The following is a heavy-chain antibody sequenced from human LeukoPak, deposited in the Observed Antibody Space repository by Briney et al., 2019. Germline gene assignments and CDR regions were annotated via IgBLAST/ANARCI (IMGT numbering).Heavy chain of an antibody. CDR2: ITSDGSST. J-gene: IGHJ4*02. CDR1: GFTFSVFA. D-gene: IGHD6-19*01. CDR3: AREGSSAWYFDY. Sequence: GGSLRLSCAASGFTFSVFAMYWVRQAPGKGLVWVSRITSDGSSTTYADSVKGRFTISRDNAKNTLYLQMNSLRAEDTAVYYCAREGSSAWYFDYWGQGTPVTVSS. V-gene: IGHV3-74*01.